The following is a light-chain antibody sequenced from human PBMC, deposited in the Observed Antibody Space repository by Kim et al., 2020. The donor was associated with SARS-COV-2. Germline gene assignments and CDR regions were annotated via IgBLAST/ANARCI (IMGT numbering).Light chain of an antibody. Sequence: QAITVSRTGTSGDVGGYKYVSWYQQHPGTAPKLGICEVGNRPSGVSIRFSGSKSGNTACLTISGLQAEDEADYYCSSYIRGSTNYVFGTGTKVTVL. V-gene: IGLV2-14*01. CDR2: EVG. CDR3: SSYIRGSTNYV. CDR1: SGDVGGYKY. J-gene: IGLJ1*01.